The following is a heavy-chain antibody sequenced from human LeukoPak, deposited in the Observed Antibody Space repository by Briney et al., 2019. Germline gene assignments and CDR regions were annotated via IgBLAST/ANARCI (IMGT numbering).Heavy chain of an antibody. V-gene: IGHV3-7*01. CDR1: GLTFRSFW. CDR3: ARERDGRFFDY. CDR2: INQDGSEK. J-gene: IGHJ4*02. D-gene: IGHD5-24*01. Sequence: GGSLRLSCAVSGLTFRSFWMSWVRQAPGKGLEWVANINQDGSEKYFVDSVKGRFTISRDNSKNSLHLQVNTLRAEDTALYYCARERDGRFFDYWGQGTLVTVSS.